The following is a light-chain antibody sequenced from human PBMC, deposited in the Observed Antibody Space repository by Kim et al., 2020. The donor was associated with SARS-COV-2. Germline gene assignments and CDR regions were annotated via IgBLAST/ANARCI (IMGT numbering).Light chain of an antibody. V-gene: IGLV10-54*01. CDR3: STWDSSLNEWV. Sequence: QAGLTQPPSVSKGLRQTATLTCTGNSNNVGNQGAAWLQQHQGHPPKLLSYSNNNRPSGVSERLSASRSVNTASLTITGLRPEDEADYYCSTWDSSLNEWVFGGGTQLTV. CDR1: SNNVGNQG. CDR2: SNN. J-gene: IGLJ3*02.